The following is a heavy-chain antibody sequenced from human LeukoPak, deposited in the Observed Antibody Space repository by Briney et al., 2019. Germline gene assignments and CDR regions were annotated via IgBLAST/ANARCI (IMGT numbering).Heavy chain of an antibody. J-gene: IGHJ4*02. Sequence: SETLSLTCAVSGYSISSGYYWGWIRQPPGKGLEWIGSIYHSGSTYYSPSLKSRVTISVDTSKNQFSLKLSSVTAADTAVYYCARLGDYREYWGQGTLVTVSS. CDR2: IYHSGST. CDR1: GYSISSGYY. CDR3: ARLGDYREY. D-gene: IGHD4-17*01. V-gene: IGHV4-38-2*01.